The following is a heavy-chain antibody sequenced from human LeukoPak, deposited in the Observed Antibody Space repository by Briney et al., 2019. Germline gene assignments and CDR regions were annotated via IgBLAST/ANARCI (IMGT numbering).Heavy chain of an antibody. D-gene: IGHD3-22*01. CDR1: GFSLRNHG. J-gene: IGHJ4*02. V-gene: IGHV3-30*03. CDR3: VRYSCGYYEGSLDY. CDR2: ISYEGSNQ. Sequence: GGSLRLSCAASGFSLRNHGMNWVRQAPGRGLEWMAFISYEGSNQYYAESVKGLFSISRDNSKNLLYLKMNSLRAEATAVYYCVRYSCGYYEGSLDYWGQGTLVTVSS.